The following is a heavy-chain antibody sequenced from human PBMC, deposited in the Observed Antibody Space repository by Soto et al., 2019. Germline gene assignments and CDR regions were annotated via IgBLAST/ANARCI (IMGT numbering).Heavy chain of an antibody. CDR3: AKVQLPHSNYGGGYLLDF. Sequence: EVQLLQSGGGLGQPGGSLTLSCAASGFTFNNFAMTWVRQAPGKGLEWVSSVSSGGDNTWYADSVKGRFTISRDNPKNTPYLNINILSAADTAVYYCAKVQLPHSNYGGGYLLDFWGQGTLVTVSS. CDR1: GFTFNNFA. V-gene: IGHV3-23*01. J-gene: IGHJ4*02. D-gene: IGHD4-4*01. CDR2: VSSGGDNT.